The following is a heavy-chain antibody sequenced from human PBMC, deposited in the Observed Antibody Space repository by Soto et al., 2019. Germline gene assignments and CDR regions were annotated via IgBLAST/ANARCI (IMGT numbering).Heavy chain of an antibody. CDR2: INHSGST. CDR1: GGSFSGYY. CDR3: ARETYGDYVGYFDP. J-gene: IGHJ5*02. D-gene: IGHD4-17*01. Sequence: SETLSLTCAVYGGSFSGYYWTWIRQPPGTGLEWIGEINHSGSTNYNPSLKSRVTISVDTSKNQFSLKLTSVTAADTAVYYCARETYGDYVGYFDPWGQGIQVTGSS. V-gene: IGHV4-34*01.